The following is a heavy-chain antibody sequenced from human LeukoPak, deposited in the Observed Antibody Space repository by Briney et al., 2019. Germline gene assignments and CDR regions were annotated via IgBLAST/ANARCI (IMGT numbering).Heavy chain of an antibody. J-gene: IGHJ4*02. Sequence: ASVKVSCKASGYTFTSYYMHWVRQAPGQGLEWMGIINPSGGSTTYAQKFQGRVTMTKDTSTSTVYMELSSLRSEGTAVYYCARDLGGTFQLVFDYWGQGTLVTVSS. V-gene: IGHV1-46*01. CDR2: INPSGGST. CDR1: GYTFTSYY. CDR3: ARDLGGTFQLVFDY. D-gene: IGHD3-16*01.